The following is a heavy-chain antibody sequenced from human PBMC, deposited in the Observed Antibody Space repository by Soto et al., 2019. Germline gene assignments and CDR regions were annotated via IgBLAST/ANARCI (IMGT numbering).Heavy chain of an antibody. CDR3: AKVYCSSPSCRLYGYYGMDV. Sequence: GASVKVSCKASGYTFTNYGFIWVRQAPGQGLEWMGWISAMVGVRKYAQKFQGRVTITADKSTSTAYMELTNLRFDDTAIYYCAKVYCSSPSCRLYGYYGMDVWGQGTTVTVSS. CDR2: ISAMVGVR. J-gene: IGHJ6*02. CDR1: GYTFTNYG. V-gene: IGHV1-69*10. D-gene: IGHD2-2*01.